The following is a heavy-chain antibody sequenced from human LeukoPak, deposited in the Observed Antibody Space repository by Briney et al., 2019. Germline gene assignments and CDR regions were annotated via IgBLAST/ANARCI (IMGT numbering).Heavy chain of an antibody. D-gene: IGHD3-10*01. CDR1: GFTVSSNY. CDR2: IYSGGST. CDR3: ARDLLHPGGGSGPFDY. J-gene: IGHJ4*02. Sequence: GGSLRLSCAASGFTVSSNYMSWVRQAPGKGLEWVSVIYSGGSTYYADTVKGRFTISRDNSKNTLYLQMNSLRAEDTAVYYCARDLLHPGGGSGPFDYWGQGTLVTVSS. V-gene: IGHV3-66*01.